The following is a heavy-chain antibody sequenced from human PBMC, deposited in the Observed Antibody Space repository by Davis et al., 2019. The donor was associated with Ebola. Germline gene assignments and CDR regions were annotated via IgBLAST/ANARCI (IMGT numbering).Heavy chain of an antibody. CDR3: ARRRALYSSGWFSEFDS. CDR2: VYPGDSDT. Sequence: GESLKISCKGSGYRFTSYWIAWVRQLPGKGLEWMGIVYPGDSDTRYSPSFQGQVTISADTSLNTAYLQWSSLRASDTAIYYCARRRALYSSGWFSEFDSWGQGTMVTVSS. D-gene: IGHD6-19*01. CDR1: GYRFTSYW. J-gene: IGHJ5*01. V-gene: IGHV5-51*01.